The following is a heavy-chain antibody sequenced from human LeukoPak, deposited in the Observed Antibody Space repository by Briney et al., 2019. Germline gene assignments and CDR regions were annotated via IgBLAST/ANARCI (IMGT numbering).Heavy chain of an antibody. CDR3: AREIMLGSLPAAGPSAAAGFTFDY. D-gene: IGHD6-13*01. J-gene: IGHJ4*02. Sequence: HPGRSLRLSCAASGFTFSSYAMHWVRQAPGKGLEWVAVISYDGSNKYYADSVKGRFTISRDNSKNTLYLQMNSLRAEDTAVYYCAREIMLGSLPAAGPSAAAGFTFDYWGQGTLVTVSS. CDR1: GFTFSSYA. V-gene: IGHV3-30*04. CDR2: ISYDGSNK.